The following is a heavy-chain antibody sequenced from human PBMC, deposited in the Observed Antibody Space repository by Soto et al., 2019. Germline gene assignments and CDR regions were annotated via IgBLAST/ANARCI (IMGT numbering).Heavy chain of an antibody. V-gene: IGHV4-31*03. D-gene: IGHD2-2*01. Sequence: SETLSLTCTVSSGSVSSGGYFWSWIRQLPGKGLEWIGYIYHTGSTFYNPSLKSRVTISLDTSKSQFSLRLTSVTAADTAMYFCDGSSARSMFDYWGPGTLVTVSS. CDR3: DGSSARSMFDY. J-gene: IGHJ4*02. CDR1: SGSVSSGGYF. CDR2: IYHTGST.